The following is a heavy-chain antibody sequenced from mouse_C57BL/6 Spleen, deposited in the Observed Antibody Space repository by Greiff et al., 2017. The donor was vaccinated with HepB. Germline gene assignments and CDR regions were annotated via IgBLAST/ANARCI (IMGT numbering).Heavy chain of an antibody. CDR1: GFTFSDYG. J-gene: IGHJ2*01. CDR2: ISSGSSTI. V-gene: IGHV5-17*01. D-gene: IGHD1-1*01. Sequence: EVHLVESGGGLVKPGGSLKLSCAASGFTFSDYGMHWVRQAPEKGLEWVAYISSGSSTIYYADTVKGRFTISRDNAKNTLFLQMTSLRSEDTAMYYCARLNYYYGSLDYWGQGTTLTVSS. CDR3: ARLNYYYGSLDY.